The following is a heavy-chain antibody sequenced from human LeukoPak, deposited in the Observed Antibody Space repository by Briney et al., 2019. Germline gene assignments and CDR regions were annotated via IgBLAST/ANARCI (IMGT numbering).Heavy chain of an antibody. J-gene: IGHJ4*02. V-gene: IGHV4-59*02. CDR1: GGSVSSYY. D-gene: IGHD2-21*02. CDR3: ARFAYCGGHCWYYFDY. Sequence: PSETLSLTCTVSGGSVSSYYWSWIRQPPGKGLEWIGYIYSSGSTNYNPSLKSRITISVDTSKNQFSLKLSSVTAADTAVYYCARFAYCGGHCWYYFDYWGQGSLVTVSS. CDR2: IYSSGST.